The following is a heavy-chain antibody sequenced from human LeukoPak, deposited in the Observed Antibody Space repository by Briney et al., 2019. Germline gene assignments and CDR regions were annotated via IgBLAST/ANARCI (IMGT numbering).Heavy chain of an antibody. J-gene: IGHJ4*02. Sequence: SVKVSCKASGGTFSSYTISWVRQAPGQGLEWMGRIIPILGIANYAQKFQGRVTISADKSTSTAYMELSSLRSEDTAVYYCARGPSTYYGSGSFYFDYWGQGTLVTVSS. CDR3: ARGPSTYYGSGSFYFDY. CDR1: GGTFSSYT. CDR2: IIPILGIA. V-gene: IGHV1-69*02. D-gene: IGHD3-10*01.